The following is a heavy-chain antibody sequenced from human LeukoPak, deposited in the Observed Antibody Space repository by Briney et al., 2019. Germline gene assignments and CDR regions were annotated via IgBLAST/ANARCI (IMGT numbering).Heavy chain of an antibody. D-gene: IGHD3-9*01. Sequence: PGGSLRLSCAASGFTFSSYAMSWVRQAPGKGLESVSAISGSGGSTYYADSVKGRFTISRDNSKNTLYLQMNSLRAEDTAVYYCAKDYYDILTGGMDVWGKGTTVTVSS. J-gene: IGHJ6*04. CDR3: AKDYYDILTGGMDV. CDR2: ISGSGGST. V-gene: IGHV3-23*01. CDR1: GFTFSSYA.